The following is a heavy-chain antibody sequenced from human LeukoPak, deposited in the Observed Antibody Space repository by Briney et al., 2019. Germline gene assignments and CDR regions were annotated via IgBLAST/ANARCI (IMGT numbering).Heavy chain of an antibody. D-gene: IGHD3-3*01. CDR1: GYTFTSYY. CDR2: INPSGGST. Sequence: ASVKVSCKASGYTFTSYYIHWVRQAPGQGLEWMGIINPSGGSTSYAQKFQGRVTMTRDTSTSTVYMELSSLRSEDTAVYYCARGGTYYDFWSGYYEIDYWGQGTLVTVSS. CDR3: ARGGTYYDFWSGYYEIDY. J-gene: IGHJ4*02. V-gene: IGHV1-46*01.